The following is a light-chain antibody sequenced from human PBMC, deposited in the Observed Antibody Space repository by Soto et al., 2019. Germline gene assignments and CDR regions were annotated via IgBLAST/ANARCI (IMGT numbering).Light chain of an antibody. CDR1: QSVSSY. CDR3: QQRSNWPP. Sequence: EIVLTQSPATLSLSPGERATLSCVASQSVSSYLAWYQQKPVQAPRLLIYDASNRATGIPARFSGSGSGTDFTLTISSLEPEDFAVYYCQQRSNWPPFGGGTKVDIK. V-gene: IGKV3-11*01. J-gene: IGKJ4*01. CDR2: DAS.